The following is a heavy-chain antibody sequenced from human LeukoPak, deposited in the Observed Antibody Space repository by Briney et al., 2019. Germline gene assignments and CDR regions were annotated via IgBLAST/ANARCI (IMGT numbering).Heavy chain of an antibody. D-gene: IGHD5-12*01. Sequence: ASVKVSCKASGYTFTAYYMHWVRQAPGQGLEWMGWINPNSGGTNYAQKFQGRVTMTRDTSISTAYMELNRLRSDDTAVYYCARTERGYSGSAFDYWGQGTLVTVSS. V-gene: IGHV1-2*02. CDR2: INPNSGGT. CDR3: ARTERGYSGSAFDY. CDR1: GYTFTAYY. J-gene: IGHJ4*02.